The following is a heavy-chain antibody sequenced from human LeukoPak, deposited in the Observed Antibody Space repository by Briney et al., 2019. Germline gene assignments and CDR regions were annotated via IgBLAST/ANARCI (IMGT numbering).Heavy chain of an antibody. V-gene: IGHV3-30*09. CDR2: ISYDGSNK. CDR1: GFTFSSYA. J-gene: IGHJ6*04. D-gene: IGHD2-2*01. Sequence: PGGSLRLSCAASGFTFSSYAMHWGRQAPGKGLEWGAGISYDGSNKYYSDSVKGRFAISRDNSKNTLYLQMNSLRAEDTAVYYCARDRPQPSHRGYYYYGMDVWGKGTTVTVSS. CDR3: ARDRPQPSHRGYYYYGMDV.